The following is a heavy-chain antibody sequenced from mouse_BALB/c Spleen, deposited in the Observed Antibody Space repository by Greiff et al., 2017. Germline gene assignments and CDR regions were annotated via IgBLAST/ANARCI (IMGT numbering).Heavy chain of an antibody. J-gene: IGHJ3*01. Sequence: VQLKQSGAELVKPGASVKLSCTASGFNIKDTYMHWVKQRPEQGLEWIGRIDPANGNTKYDPKFQGKATITADTSSNTAYLQLSSLTSEDTAVYYCARVEELGRGFAYWGQGTLVTVSA. CDR1: GFNIKDTY. CDR3: ARVEELGRGFAY. CDR2: IDPANGNT. V-gene: IGHV14-3*02. D-gene: IGHD4-1*01.